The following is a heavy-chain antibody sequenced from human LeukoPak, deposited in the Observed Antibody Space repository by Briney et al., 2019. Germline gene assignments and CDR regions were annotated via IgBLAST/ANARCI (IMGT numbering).Heavy chain of an antibody. CDR2: ISSSSSYI. CDR1: GFTFSSYS. J-gene: IGHJ4*02. V-gene: IGHV3-21*01. Sequence: SGGSLRLSCAASGFTFSSYSMNWVRQAPGKGLEWVSSISSSSSYIYYADSVKGRFTISRDNAKNSLYLQMNSLRAEDTAVYYCARDLTGYYGIDYWGQGTLVTVSS. CDR3: ARDLTGYYGIDY. D-gene: IGHD3-9*01.